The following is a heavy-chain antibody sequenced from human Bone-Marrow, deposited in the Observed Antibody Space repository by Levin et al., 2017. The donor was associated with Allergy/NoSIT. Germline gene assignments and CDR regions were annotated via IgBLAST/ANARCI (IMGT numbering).Heavy chain of an antibody. CDR1: GFNFNDYA. Sequence: GESLKISCTASGFNFNDYAMSWVRQAPGSGLEWVACVGGGRGSTNYADSVEGRFTVSRDTWGNTVFLQLDRLTVEDTALYYCAKDIGGALTAAGYFDFWGQGTLVAVSS. V-gene: IGHV3-23*01. J-gene: IGHJ4*02. D-gene: IGHD6-13*01. CDR3: AKDIGGALTAAGYFDF. CDR2: VGGGRGST.